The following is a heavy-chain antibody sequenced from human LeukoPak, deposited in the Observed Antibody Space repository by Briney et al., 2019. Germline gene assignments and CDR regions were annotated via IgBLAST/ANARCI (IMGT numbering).Heavy chain of an antibody. J-gene: IGHJ6*02. CDR2: IDPSGGST. CDR3: ARDNDNFGLDV. CDR1: AYTFSSYL. Sequence: ASVKVSCKASAYTFSSYLLHWVRQAPGQGLEWMGIIDPSGGSTDYGQKFQGRVTMTRDTSTSTVYMELSSLRSEDTAVYYCARDNDNFGLDVWGPGTTVTVSS. V-gene: IGHV1-46*01. D-gene: IGHD3-9*01.